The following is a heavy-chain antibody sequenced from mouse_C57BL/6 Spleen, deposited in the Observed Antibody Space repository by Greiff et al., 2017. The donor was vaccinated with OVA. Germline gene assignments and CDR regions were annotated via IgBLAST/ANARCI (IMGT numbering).Heavy chain of an antibody. Sequence: EADGGLVQPKGSLKLSCAASGFTFNTYAMHWVRQAPGKGLEWVARIRSKSSNYATYYADSVKDRFTISRDDSQSMLYLQMNNLKTEDTAMYYCVRDGGTVSPFAYWGQGTLVTVSA. V-gene: IGHV10-3*01. CDR3: VRDGGTVSPFAY. J-gene: IGHJ3*01. CDR2: IRSKSSNYAT. CDR1: GFTFNTYA. D-gene: IGHD3-3*01.